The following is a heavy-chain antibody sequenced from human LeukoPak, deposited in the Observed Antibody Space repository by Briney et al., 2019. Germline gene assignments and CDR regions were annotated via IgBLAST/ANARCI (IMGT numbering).Heavy chain of an antibody. D-gene: IGHD2-15*01. J-gene: IGHJ6*03. Sequence: ASVKVSCKASGYTFTNYALNWVRQAPGQGLEWMGWINTNTGNPTYAQGFTGRFVFSFDTSVSTAYLQISSLKAEDTAIYYCARSRRVVVPSTLNSADYYYYYMDVWGKGTTVTVSS. V-gene: IGHV7-4-1*02. CDR3: ARSRRVVVPSTLNSADYYYYYMDV. CDR1: GYTFTNYA. CDR2: INTNTGNP.